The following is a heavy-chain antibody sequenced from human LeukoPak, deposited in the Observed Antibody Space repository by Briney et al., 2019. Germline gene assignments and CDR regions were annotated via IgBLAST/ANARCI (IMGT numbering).Heavy chain of an antibody. D-gene: IGHD4-17*01. CDR3: ASTTVRTGY. V-gene: IGHV4-38-2*02. Sequence: SETLSLTCTVSGYSISSGYYWGWIRQSPGKGLEWIGSIYHSGSTYYNPSLRSRVTMSIDTSKNQFSLKLTSVTAADTAVYYCASTTVRTGYWGQGTLVTVSS. J-gene: IGHJ4*02. CDR1: GYSISSGYY. CDR2: IYHSGST.